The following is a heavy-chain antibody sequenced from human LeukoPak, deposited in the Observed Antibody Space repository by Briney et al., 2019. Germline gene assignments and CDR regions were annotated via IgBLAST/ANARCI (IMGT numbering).Heavy chain of an antibody. CDR1: GGSISSGGYY. V-gene: IGHV4-31*03. CDR2: IYYSGST. D-gene: IGHD6-19*01. J-gene: IGHJ4*02. Sequence: SETLSLTCTVSGGSISSGGYYWSWIRQHPGKGLEWIGYIYYSGSTYYNPSLKSRVTISVDTSKNQFSLKLSSVTAADTAVYYCARQQWLVPPDYWGQGTLVTVSS. CDR3: ARQQWLVPPDY.